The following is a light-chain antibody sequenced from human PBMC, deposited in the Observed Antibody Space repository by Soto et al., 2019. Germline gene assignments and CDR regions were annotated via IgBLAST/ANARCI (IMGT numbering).Light chain of an antibody. Sequence: QSVLTQPASVSGSPGQSITISCTGTSSDVGSYNLVSWYQQHPGKAPKLMIYEGSKRPSGVSNRFSGSKSGNTASLTISGLQAEDEADYYCCSYAGSQVFGGGTQLTV. V-gene: IGLV2-23*01. CDR1: SSDVGSYNL. J-gene: IGLJ2*01. CDR2: EGS. CDR3: CSYAGSQV.